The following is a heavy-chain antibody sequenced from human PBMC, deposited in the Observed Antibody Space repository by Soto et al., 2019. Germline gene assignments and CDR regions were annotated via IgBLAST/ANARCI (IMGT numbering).Heavy chain of an antibody. CDR3: ASGAAAGRVYYSGMDV. CDR2: INHSGST. CDR1: GGSFSGYY. J-gene: IGHJ6*02. D-gene: IGHD6-13*01. Sequence: LSLACAAYGGSFSGYYWSWIRQPPGKGLEWIGEINHSGSTNYNPSLKSRVTISVDTSKNQFSLKLSSVTAADPAVYYCASGAAAGRVYYSGMDVCGQGTTVTVSS. V-gene: IGHV4-34*01.